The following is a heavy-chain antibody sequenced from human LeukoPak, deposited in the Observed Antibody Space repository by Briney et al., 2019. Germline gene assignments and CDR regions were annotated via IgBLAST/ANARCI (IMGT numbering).Heavy chain of an antibody. D-gene: IGHD6-19*01. CDR3: ARGYNSGLFFGF. CDR2: VYYTGST. V-gene: IGHV4-59*01. J-gene: IGHJ4*02. CDR1: GGSISTYY. Sequence: PSETLSLTCTVSGGSISTYYWSWIRQPPGKGLEWIGYVYYTGSTNYNPSLKSRVTISLDTSKIQFSLKFTSVTAADTAVYYCARGYNSGLFFGFWGQGTLVTVSP.